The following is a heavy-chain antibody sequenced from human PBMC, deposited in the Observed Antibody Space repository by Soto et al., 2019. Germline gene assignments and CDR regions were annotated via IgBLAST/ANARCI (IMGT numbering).Heavy chain of an antibody. Sequence: EVQLVESGGGLIQPGGSLRLSCAASEFTVSSNYMSWVRQAPGKGLEWVSVIYSGGSTYYADSVKGRFTISRDNSKNTPYLQMNSLRAEDTAVYYCARDRVESGYPEYFQHWGQGTLVTVSS. CDR3: ARDRVESGYPEYFQH. CDR1: EFTVSSNY. CDR2: IYSGGST. J-gene: IGHJ1*01. V-gene: IGHV3-53*01. D-gene: IGHD3-22*01.